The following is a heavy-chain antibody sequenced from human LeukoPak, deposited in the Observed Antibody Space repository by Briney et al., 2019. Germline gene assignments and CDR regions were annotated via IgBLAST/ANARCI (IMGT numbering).Heavy chain of an antibody. CDR3: ARVNSGSYRFDY. CDR2: IYYSGST. J-gene: IGHJ4*02. Sequence: SETLSLTCTVSGGSISSYYWSWIRQPPGKGLEWIGYIYYSGSTYYNPSLKSRVTISVDTSKNQFSLKLSSVTAADTAVYYCARVNSGSYRFDYWGQGTLVTVSS. CDR1: GGSISSYY. D-gene: IGHD1-26*01. V-gene: IGHV4-30-4*01.